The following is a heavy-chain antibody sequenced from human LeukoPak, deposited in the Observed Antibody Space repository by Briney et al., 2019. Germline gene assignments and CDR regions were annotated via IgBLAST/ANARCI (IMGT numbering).Heavy chain of an antibody. D-gene: IGHD6-6*01. V-gene: IGHV1-2*02. CDR1: GYTFTGYY. CDR3: ATSIAARPEEFDY. CDR2: INPNSGGT. J-gene: IGHJ4*02. Sequence: AASVKVSCKASGYTFTGYYMDWVRQAPGQGLEWMGWINPNSGGTNYAQKFQGRVTMTRDTSISTAYMELSRLRSDDTAVYYCATSIAARPEEFDYWGQGTLVTVSS.